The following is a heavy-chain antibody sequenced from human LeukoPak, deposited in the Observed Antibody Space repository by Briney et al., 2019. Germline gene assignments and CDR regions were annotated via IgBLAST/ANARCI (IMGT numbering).Heavy chain of an antibody. CDR1: GFTFSSSW. J-gene: IGHJ4*02. CDR3: AKGRGFDY. V-gene: IGHV3-74*01. D-gene: IGHD3-10*01. CDR2: IKTDGSTT. Sequence: GGSLRLSCAVSGFTFSSSWMHWVRQAPGKGLVWVSHIKTDGSTTAYADSVKGRFTISRDNAKNSLYLQMNSLRAEDTALYYCAKGRGFDYWGQGTLVTVSS.